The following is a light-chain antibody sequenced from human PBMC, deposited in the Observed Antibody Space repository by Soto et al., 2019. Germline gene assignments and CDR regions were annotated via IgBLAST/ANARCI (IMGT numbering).Light chain of an antibody. Sequence: QSALTQPASVSVSPGQSITISCTGTSSDVGRYDYVSWYQQYPGKDPKVMIYDVTNRPSGVSDRFSGSKSGNTASLTISGLQAEDEAEYYCSSYRSSNTVVFGGGTKLTVL. CDR1: SSDVGRYDY. V-gene: IGLV2-14*01. J-gene: IGLJ2*01. CDR2: DVT. CDR3: SSYRSSNTVV.